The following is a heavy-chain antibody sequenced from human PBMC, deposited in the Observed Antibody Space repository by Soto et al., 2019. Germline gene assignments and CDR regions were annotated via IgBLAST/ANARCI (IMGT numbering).Heavy chain of an antibody. CDR1: GFTFSTYA. D-gene: IGHD3-10*01. Sequence: EVQLLESGGVLVQPGGSLRLSCAASGFTFSTYAMTWVRQAPGKGLEWVSSISGSGGRTYYADSVKGSFTIARDNSKNTLYLQTNSLRAEDTAVYYCTKAGDYHGSESYFPLDYWGQGTLVPVSS. CDR3: TKAGDYHGSESYFPLDY. J-gene: IGHJ4*02. CDR2: ISGSGGRT. V-gene: IGHV3-23*01.